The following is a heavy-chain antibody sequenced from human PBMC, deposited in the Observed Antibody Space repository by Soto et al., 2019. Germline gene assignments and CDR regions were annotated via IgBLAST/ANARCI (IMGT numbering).Heavy chain of an antibody. CDR2: ISYDGSNK. J-gene: IGHJ5*01. Sequence: QVQLVESGGGVVQPGRSLRLSCAASGFTFSSYGMHWVRQAPGKGLEWVAVISYDGSNKYYADSVKGRFTISRDNSKNTLYLQMNSLRAEDTAVYYCARDNRGFDSWGHGTLVTVSS. CDR3: ARDNRGFDS. D-gene: IGHD3-16*02. V-gene: IGHV3-30*03. CDR1: GFTFSSYG.